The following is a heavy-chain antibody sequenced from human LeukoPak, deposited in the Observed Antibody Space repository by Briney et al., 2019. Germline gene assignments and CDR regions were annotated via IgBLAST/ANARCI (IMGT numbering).Heavy chain of an antibody. D-gene: IGHD6-13*01. CDR1: GDSISSYY. CDR2: IFYSGSP. Sequence: SETLSLTCTVSGDSISSYYWSWIRQPPGKGLEWIGNIFYSGSPNYNPSLKSRVTTSFDTSKNQFSLKLSFVTAAHTAVYYCARVRQRVAAGTYDYWGQGTLVTVSS. J-gene: IGHJ4*02. V-gene: IGHV4-59*12. CDR3: ARVRQRVAAGTYDY.